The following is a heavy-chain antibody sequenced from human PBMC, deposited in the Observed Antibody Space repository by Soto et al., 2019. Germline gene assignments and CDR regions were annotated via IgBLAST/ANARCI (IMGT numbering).Heavy chain of an antibody. V-gene: IGHV1-8*02. D-gene: IGHD4-17*01. J-gene: IGHJ5*02. CDR3: ARNLHKTVDFDH. CDR1: GYTFTDYD. Sequence: QVQLMQSGAEVRKPGASVKVSCRASGYTFTDYDINWVRQATGQGLEWLGWMTPNSGNTGYALKFQGRVTLTRDISRSTAYMELSSLTSEDTAVYYCARNLHKTVDFDHWGQGTLVTVYS. CDR2: MTPNSGNT.